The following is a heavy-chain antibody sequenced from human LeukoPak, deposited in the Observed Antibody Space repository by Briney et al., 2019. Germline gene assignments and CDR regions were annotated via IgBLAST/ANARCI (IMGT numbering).Heavy chain of an antibody. CDR1: GFTFSSYS. CDR3: ARDLRITIFGVVTTDAFDI. Sequence: GALRLSCAASGFTFSSYSMNWVRQAPGKGLEWVSSISSSSSYIYYADSVKGRFTISRDNAKNSLYLQMNSLRAEDTAVYYCARDLRITIFGVVTTDAFDIWGQGTMVTVSS. V-gene: IGHV3-21*01. J-gene: IGHJ3*02. CDR2: ISSSSSYI. D-gene: IGHD3-3*01.